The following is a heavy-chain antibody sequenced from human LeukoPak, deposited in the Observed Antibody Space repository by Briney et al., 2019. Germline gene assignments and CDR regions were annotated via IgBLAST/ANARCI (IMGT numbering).Heavy chain of an antibody. J-gene: IGHJ5*02. CDR2: IWYDGSSQ. CDR1: GFTFSNYG. V-gene: IGHV3-30*02. CDR3: AKDQGWTNWFDP. D-gene: IGHD6-19*01. Sequence: GGSLRLSCAASGFTFSNYGMHWVRQAPGKGLEWVAFIWYDGSSQYYADSVKGRFTISRDNSKNTVYLQMNSLRVDDTAVYYCAKDQGWTNWFDPWGQGTLVTVSS.